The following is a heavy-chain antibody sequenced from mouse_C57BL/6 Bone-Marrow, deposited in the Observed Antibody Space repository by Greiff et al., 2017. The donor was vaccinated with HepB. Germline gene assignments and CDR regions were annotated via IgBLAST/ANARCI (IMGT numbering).Heavy chain of an antibody. V-gene: IGHV14-4*01. Sequence: EVKLMESGAELVRPGASVKLSCTASGFNIKDDYMHWVKQRPEQGLEWIGWIDPENGDTEYASKFQGKATITADTSSNTAYLQLSSLTSEDTAVYYCTTLLDFDYWGQGTTLTVSS. CDR3: TTLLDFDY. CDR2: IDPENGDT. J-gene: IGHJ2*01. D-gene: IGHD2-1*01. CDR1: GFNIKDDY.